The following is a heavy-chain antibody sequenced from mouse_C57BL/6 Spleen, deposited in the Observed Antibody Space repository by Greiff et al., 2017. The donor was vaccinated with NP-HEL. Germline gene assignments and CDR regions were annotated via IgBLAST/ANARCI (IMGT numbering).Heavy chain of an antibody. D-gene: IGHD2-3*01. Sequence: EVKLVESGPELVKPGASVKLSCKASGYTFTDYNMHWVKQSPGQSLEWIGYINTNNGGTSYNQKFKGKATLTVNKSSSTAYMELRSLTSEDSAVYYCARADGYSPYWGQGTLVTVSA. V-gene: IGHV1-22*01. J-gene: IGHJ3*01. CDR2: INTNNGGT. CDR1: GYTFTDYN. CDR3: ARADGYSPY.